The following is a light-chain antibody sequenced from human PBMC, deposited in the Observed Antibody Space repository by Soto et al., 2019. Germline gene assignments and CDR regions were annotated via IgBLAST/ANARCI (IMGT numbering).Light chain of an antibody. CDR1: NSDVGSYNY. J-gene: IGLJ2*01. V-gene: IGLV2-14*03. CDR2: DVS. Sequence: QSVLTQPASVSGSPGQSITISCTGTNSDVGSYNYVSWYQQHPGNAPKLMIYDVSNRPSGVSNRFSGSKSGNTASLTISGLQNEDEADYYCSSYTSKSTVLFGGGTKLTVL. CDR3: SSYTSKSTVL.